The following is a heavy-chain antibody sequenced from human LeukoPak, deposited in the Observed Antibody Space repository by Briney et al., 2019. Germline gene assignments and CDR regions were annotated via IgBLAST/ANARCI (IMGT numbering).Heavy chain of an antibody. Sequence: SETLSLTCTVSGYSISSGYYWGWIRQPPGKGLEWIGSIYHSGSTYYNPSLKSRVTISVDTSKNQFSLKLSSVTAADTAVYYCARSLYYYGSDSFDIWGQGTMVTVSS. V-gene: IGHV4-38-2*02. CDR1: GYSISSGYY. CDR2: IYHSGST. CDR3: ARSLYYYGSDSFDI. J-gene: IGHJ3*02. D-gene: IGHD3-10*01.